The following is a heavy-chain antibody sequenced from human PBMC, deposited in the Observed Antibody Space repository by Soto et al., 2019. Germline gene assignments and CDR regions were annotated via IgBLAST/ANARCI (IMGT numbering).Heavy chain of an antibody. D-gene: IGHD2-2*02. CDR3: ARRGYCSSTSGYTLRPYYYYHGMDV. V-gene: IGHV1-69*13. Sequence: SVKVSCKASGGTFISYAISWVRQAPGQGLEWMGGIIPIFGTANYAQKFQGRVTITADESTSTAYMELSSLRSEDTAVYYCARRGYCSSTSGYTLRPYYYYHGMDVWGQGTTVTVSS. CDR2: IIPIFGTA. J-gene: IGHJ6*02. CDR1: GGTFISYA.